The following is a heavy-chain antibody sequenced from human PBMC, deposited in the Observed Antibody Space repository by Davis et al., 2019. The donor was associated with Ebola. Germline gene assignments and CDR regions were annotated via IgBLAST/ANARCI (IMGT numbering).Heavy chain of an antibody. CDR3: ARGPRYCSGGSCYLYYYYGMDV. V-gene: IGHV4-59*12. CDR2: IYYSGST. CDR1: GDSISSYY. Sequence: MPSETLSLTCTVSGDSISSYYWSWIRQPPGKGLEWIGYIYYSGSTNYNPSLKSRVTISVDTSKNQFSLKLSSVTAADTAVYYCARGPRYCSGGSCYLYYYYGMDVWGQGTTVTVSS. D-gene: IGHD2-15*01. J-gene: IGHJ6*02.